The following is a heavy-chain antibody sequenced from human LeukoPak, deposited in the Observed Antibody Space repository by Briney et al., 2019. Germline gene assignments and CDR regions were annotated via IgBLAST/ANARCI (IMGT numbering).Heavy chain of an antibody. CDR1: GFTFSSYS. J-gene: IGHJ4*02. D-gene: IGHD2-15*01. CDR3: ARDREVVAATFDY. CDR2: ISSSSSYI. V-gene: IGHV3-21*01. Sequence: GGSLRLSCAASGFTFSSYSMNWVRQAPRKGLEWVSSISSSSSYIYYADSVKGRFTISRDNAKNSLYLQMNSLRAEDTAVYYCARDREVVAATFDYWGQGTLVTVSS.